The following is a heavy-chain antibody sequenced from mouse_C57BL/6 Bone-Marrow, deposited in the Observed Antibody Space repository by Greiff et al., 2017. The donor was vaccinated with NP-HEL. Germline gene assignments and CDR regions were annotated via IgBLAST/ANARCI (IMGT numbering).Heavy chain of an antibody. CDR1: GYTFTSYG. Sequence: QVQLQQSGAELARPGASVKLSCKASGYTFTSYGISWVKQRTGQGLEWIGEIYPRSGNTYYNEKFKGKATLTADKSSSTAYMALRSLTSEDSAVYFCARYYGSSYVLYFDYWGQGTTLTVSS. D-gene: IGHD1-1*01. V-gene: IGHV1-81*01. J-gene: IGHJ2*01. CDR2: IYPRSGNT. CDR3: ARYYGSSYVLYFDY.